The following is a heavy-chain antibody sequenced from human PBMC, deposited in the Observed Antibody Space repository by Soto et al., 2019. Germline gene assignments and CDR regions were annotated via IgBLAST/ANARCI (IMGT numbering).Heavy chain of an antibody. J-gene: IGHJ4*02. CDR1: GFSLSTSGVG. V-gene: IGHV2-5*02. CDR3: AHRRNPHYSSSTYLDY. CDR2: IYWDDDK. Sequence: QITLKESGPTLVKPTQTLTLTCTFSGFSLSTSGVGVGWIRQPPGKALEWLALIYWDDDKRYSPSLKSRLTLTXXTXQXXVVLTMTIMHPVDTATYYCAHRRNPHYSSSTYLDYWGQGTLVTVSS. D-gene: IGHD6-6*01.